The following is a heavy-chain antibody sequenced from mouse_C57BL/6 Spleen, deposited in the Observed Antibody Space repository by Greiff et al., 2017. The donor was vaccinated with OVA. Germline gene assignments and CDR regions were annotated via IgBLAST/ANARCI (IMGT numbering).Heavy chain of an antibody. CDR2: IYPGDGDT. J-gene: IGHJ2*01. V-gene: IGHV1-82*01. CDR1: GYAFSSSW. D-gene: IGHD4-1*01. CDR3: AREEANWAFDY. Sequence: VQLQESGPELVKPGASVKISCKASGYAFSSSWMNWVKQRPGKGLEWIGRIYPGDGDTNYNGKFKGKATLTAGKSSSTAYMQLSSLTSEDSAVYFCAREEANWAFDYWGQGTTLTVSS.